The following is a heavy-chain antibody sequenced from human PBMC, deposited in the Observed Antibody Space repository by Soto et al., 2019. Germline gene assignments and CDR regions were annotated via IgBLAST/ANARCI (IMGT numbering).Heavy chain of an antibody. D-gene: IGHD1-26*01. CDR3: ATEENNDGSGWAFDY. CDR2: FDPEDGET. V-gene: IGHV1-24*01. CDR1: GYTLTELS. Sequence: ASVKVSCKVSGYTLTELSMHWVRQAPGKGLEWMGGFDPEDGETIYAQKFQGRVTMTEDTSTDTACMELSSLRSEDTAVYYCATEENNDGSGWAFDYWGQGTLATVSS. J-gene: IGHJ4*02.